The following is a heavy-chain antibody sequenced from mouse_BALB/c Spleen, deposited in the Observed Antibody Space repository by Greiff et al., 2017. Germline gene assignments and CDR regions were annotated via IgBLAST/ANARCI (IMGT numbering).Heavy chain of an antibody. CDR2: ISSGGSYT. V-gene: IGHV5-9-4*01. D-gene: IGHD2-10*02. J-gene: IGHJ4*01. CDR3: AREYGNYGDYAMDY. Sequence: DVHLVESGGGLVKPGGSLKLSCAASGFTFSSYAMSWVRQSPEKRLEWVAEISSGGSYTYYPDTVTGRFTISRDNAKNTLYLEMSSLRSEDTAMYYCAREYGNYGDYAMDYWGQGTSVTVSS. CDR1: GFTFSSYA.